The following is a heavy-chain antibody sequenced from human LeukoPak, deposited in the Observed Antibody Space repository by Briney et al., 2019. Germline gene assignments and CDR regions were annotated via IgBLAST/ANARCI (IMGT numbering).Heavy chain of an antibody. CDR1: GFSFSYYS. J-gene: IGHJ2*01. CDR2: ITSSGSTI. CDR3: ARDLLYIGEDCGGGCYPDWYFDL. Sequence: GGFLRLSWAAAGFSFSYYSMKGVRQAPGSRLGWGLYITSSGSTIYYAASVKDPITVSRDNAKNSLYLQMNSLSADDTAVYYCARDLLYIGEDCGGGCYPDWYFDLWGRGTLVTVSS. V-gene: IGHV3-48*04. D-gene: IGHD2-21*02.